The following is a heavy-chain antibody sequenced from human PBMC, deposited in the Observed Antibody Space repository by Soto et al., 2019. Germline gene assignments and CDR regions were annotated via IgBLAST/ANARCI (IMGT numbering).Heavy chain of an antibody. J-gene: IGHJ4*02. CDR2: IWYDGSNK. CDR3: ARGVAGLFDY. D-gene: IGHD6-19*01. CDR1: GFTFSSYG. V-gene: IGHV3-33*01. Sequence: QVQLVESGGGVVQPGRSLRLSCAASGFTFSSYGMHWVRQAPGKGLEWVAVIWYDGSNKYYADSVKGRFTISRDNSKNTLYLQMNSLRAEETAVYYCARGVAGLFDYWGQGTLVTVSS.